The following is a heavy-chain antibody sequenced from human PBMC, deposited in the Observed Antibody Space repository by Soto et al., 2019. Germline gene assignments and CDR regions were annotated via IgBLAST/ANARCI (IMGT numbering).Heavy chain of an antibody. CDR1: GFTFSNYG. CDR3: ASDLVGASDSYGLDV. J-gene: IGHJ6*02. V-gene: IGHV3-33*01. Sequence: VGSLRLSCAASGFTFSNYGMHWVRQAPGKGLEWVAIIWHDGNNKYYADSVRGRFIISRGNSKNRLYLQMNSLRAEDTAVYYCASDLVGASDSYGLDVWGQGTPVTVSS. CDR2: IWHDGNNK. D-gene: IGHD1-26*01.